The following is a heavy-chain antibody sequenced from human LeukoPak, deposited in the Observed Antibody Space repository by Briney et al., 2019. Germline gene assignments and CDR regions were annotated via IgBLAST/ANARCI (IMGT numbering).Heavy chain of an antibody. CDR2: INQDGSEK. V-gene: IGHV3-7*01. D-gene: IGHD5-12*01. J-gene: IGHJ4*02. CDR1: GLTFSRYW. Sequence: GGSLRLSCAASGLTFSRYWMNWVRQAPGKGLEWVANINQDGSEKYYVDSVKGRFTISRDNAKNSLYLQMNSLRAEDTAVYYCVLSGYSGCDYRMVNLDYWGQGTVVTVSS. CDR3: VLSGYSGCDYRMVNLDY.